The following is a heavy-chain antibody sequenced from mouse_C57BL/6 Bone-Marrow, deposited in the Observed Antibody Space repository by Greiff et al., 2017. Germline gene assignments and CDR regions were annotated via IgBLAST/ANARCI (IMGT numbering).Heavy chain of an antibody. V-gene: IGHV14-1*01. J-gene: IGHJ2*01. CDR1: GFNIKDYY. CDR2: IDPEDGDT. CDR3: TYLITTVVAKYYFDY. D-gene: IGHD1-1*01. Sequence: EVMLVESGAELVRPGASVKLSCTASGFNIKDYYMHWVKQRPEQGLEWIGRIDPEDGDTEYAPKFQGKATMTADTSSNTAYLQLSSLTSEDTAVYYCTYLITTVVAKYYFDYWGQGTTLTVSS.